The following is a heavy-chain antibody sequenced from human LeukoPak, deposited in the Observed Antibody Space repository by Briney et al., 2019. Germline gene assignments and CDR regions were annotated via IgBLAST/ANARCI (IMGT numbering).Heavy chain of an antibody. CDR2: INPNSGGT. V-gene: IGHV1-2*02. CDR3: ARVPSVHCSGGSCYGGAFDY. CDR1: GYTFTGYY. Sequence: ASVKVSCKASGYTFTGYYMHWVRQAPGQGLEWMGWINPNSGGTNYAQKFQGRVTMTRDTSISTAYMELSRLRPDDTAVYYCARVPSVHCSGGSCYGGAFDYWGQGTLVTVSS. J-gene: IGHJ4*02. D-gene: IGHD2-15*01.